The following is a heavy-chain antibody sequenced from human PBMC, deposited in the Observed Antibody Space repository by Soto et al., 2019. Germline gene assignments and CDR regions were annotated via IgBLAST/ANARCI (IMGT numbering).Heavy chain of an antibody. V-gene: IGHV1-24*01. J-gene: IGHJ3*02. CDR3: ASGFLSPIDAFDI. Sequence: ASVKVSCKVSGYTLTELSLHWVRQAPGKGLEWMGGFDPEDGETIYAQKFQGRVTMTEDTSTDTAYMELSSLRSEDTAVYYCASGFLSPIDAFDIWGQGTMVTVSS. CDR1: GYTLTELS. CDR2: FDPEDGET. D-gene: IGHD3-3*01.